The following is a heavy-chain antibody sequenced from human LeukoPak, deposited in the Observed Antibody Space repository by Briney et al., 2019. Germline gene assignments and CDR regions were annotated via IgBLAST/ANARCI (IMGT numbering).Heavy chain of an antibody. CDR2: IYTSGST. CDR1: GGSISSGSYY. J-gene: IGHJ1*01. D-gene: IGHD3-3*01. Sequence: SETLSLTCTVSGGSISSGSYYWSWIRQPAGKGLEWIGRIYTSGSTNYNPSLKSRVTISVDTSKNQFSLKLSSVPAADTAVYYCARGDLLTIFGVEAEYFQHWGQGTLVTVSS. V-gene: IGHV4-61*02. CDR3: ARGDLLTIFGVEAEYFQH.